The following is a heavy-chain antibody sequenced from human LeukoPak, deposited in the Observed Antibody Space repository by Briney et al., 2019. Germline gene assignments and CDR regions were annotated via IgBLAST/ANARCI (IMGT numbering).Heavy chain of an antibody. D-gene: IGHD3-10*01. J-gene: IGHJ4*02. CDR3: ARVPGFSRGGHFDY. Sequence: ASVKVSCKASGYTFSGFYMHWVRQAPGQGLEWMGWINPNSGGTNYAQKFQGRVTMTRDTSISTAYMGLSSLRSDDTAVYYCARVPGFSRGGHFDYWGQGTLVTVSS. CDR2: INPNSGGT. V-gene: IGHV1-2*02. CDR1: GYTFSGFY.